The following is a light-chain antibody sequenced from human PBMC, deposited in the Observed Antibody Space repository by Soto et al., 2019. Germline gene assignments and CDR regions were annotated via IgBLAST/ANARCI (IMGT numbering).Light chain of an antibody. J-gene: IGLJ2*01. CDR3: SSYTSDTTRDVV. CDR2: DVY. V-gene: IGLV2-14*01. Sequence: QSALTQPASVSGSPGQSITISCTGTSSDVGGYNYVSWYQQHPGEAPKLMIYDVYNRPSGVSYRFSGSKSGNTASLTISGLQAEGEADYYCSSYTSDTTRDVVFGGGTKLTVL. CDR1: SSDVGGYNY.